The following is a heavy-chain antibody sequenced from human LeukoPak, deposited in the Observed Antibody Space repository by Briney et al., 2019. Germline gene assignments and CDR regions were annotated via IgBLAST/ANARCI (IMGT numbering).Heavy chain of an antibody. CDR1: GFTFTSSA. J-gene: IGHJ4*02. V-gene: IGHV1-58*02. D-gene: IGHD3-9*01. CDR2: IVVGSGNT. Sequence: TSVKVSCKASGFTFTSSAMQWVRQARGQRFEWLGWIVVGSGNTNYAQKFQERVTITRDMSTSTAYMELSSLRSEDTAVYYCAADRYDILTGYYNCWGQGTLVTVSS. CDR3: AADRYDILTGYYNC.